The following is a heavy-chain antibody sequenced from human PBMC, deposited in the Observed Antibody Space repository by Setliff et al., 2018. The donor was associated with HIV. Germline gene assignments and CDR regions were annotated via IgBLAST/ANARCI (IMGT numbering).Heavy chain of an antibody. CDR3: ARANYYGSGSYVYYFDY. J-gene: IGHJ4*02. CDR1: GLTFSSYW. D-gene: IGHD3-10*01. Sequence: GGSLRLSCAASGLTFSSYWMGWVRQAPGKGLEWVANTNEDGSEQYYVDSVKGRFTISRDNAKNSLYLQMNSLRAEDTAVYYCARANYYGSGSYVYYFDYWGQGTLVTVSS. V-gene: IGHV3-7*01. CDR2: TNEDGSEQ.